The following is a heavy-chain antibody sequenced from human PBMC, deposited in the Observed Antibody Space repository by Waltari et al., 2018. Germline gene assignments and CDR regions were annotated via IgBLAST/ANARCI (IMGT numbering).Heavy chain of an antibody. Sequence: QLQLQESGPGLVKPSETLSLTCSVSGGSITTNHNWGWIRQPPGKGLEWMGNMQYRGTTFSSTSLARRVHISLDPWKNQFSLRLTSVGAADTAVYFCGRIAFGDEGGYFQHWGQGTLVNVSS. D-gene: IGHD4-17*01. V-gene: IGHV4-39*01. CDR2: MQYRGTT. J-gene: IGHJ1*01. CDR1: GGSITTNHN. CDR3: GRIAFGDEGGYFQH.